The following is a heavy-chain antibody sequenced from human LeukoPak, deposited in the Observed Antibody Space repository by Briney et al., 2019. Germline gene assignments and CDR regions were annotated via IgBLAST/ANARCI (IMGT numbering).Heavy chain of an antibody. CDR1: GFSFSSYA. V-gene: IGHV3-23*01. CDR3: AKASGNYREYYFDY. Sequence: GGSLRLSCAASGFSFSSYAMSWVRQAPGKGLEWVSAISGSGGSTYYAGSVKGRFTIPRDNSKNTLYLQMNSLRAEDTAVYYCAKASGNYREYYFDYWGQGTLVTVSS. D-gene: IGHD1-26*01. J-gene: IGHJ4*02. CDR2: ISGSGGST.